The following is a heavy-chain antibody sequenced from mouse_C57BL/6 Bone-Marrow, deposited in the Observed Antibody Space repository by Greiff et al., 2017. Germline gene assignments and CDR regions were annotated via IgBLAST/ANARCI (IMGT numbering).Heavy chain of an antibody. CDR1: GYTFTSYW. Sequence: QVQLQQPGAELVMPGASVKLSCKASGYTFTSYWMHWVKQRPGQGLKWIGEIDPSDSYTNYTQKFKGKSTLTVDKSSSTAYMQLSSLTSEDSAVYYCAREDYWGQGTTLTVSS. CDR2: IDPSDSYT. J-gene: IGHJ2*01. CDR3: AREDY. V-gene: IGHV1-69*01.